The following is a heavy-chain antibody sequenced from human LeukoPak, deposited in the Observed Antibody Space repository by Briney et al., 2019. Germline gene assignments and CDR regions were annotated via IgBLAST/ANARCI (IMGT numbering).Heavy chain of an antibody. CDR1: GFRFSDYW. V-gene: IGHV3-7*01. CDR3: TEDLNHDSSG. CDR2: IKTDGSAK. J-gene: IGHJ4*02. Sequence: PGGSLRLSCAASGFRFSDYWMTWVRQAPGKGLEWVANIKTDGSAKYYPDSVKGRFTVSRDNAKNSLYLQMNNMRVEDTAIYYCTEDLNHDSSGWGQGTLVTVSS. D-gene: IGHD3-22*01.